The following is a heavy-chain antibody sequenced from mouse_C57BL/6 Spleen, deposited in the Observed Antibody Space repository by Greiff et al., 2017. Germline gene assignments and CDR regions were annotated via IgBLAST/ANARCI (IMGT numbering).Heavy chain of an antibody. J-gene: IGHJ1*03. V-gene: IGHV1-53*01. Sequence: VQLQQPGTELVKPGASVTLSCKASGYTFTSYWMHWVKQRPGQGLEWIGNINPSNGGTNYNEKFKSKATLTVEKSSSTAYMQLRSLTSEDSAVYYWAREGLGYDGDSYWYFDVWGTGTTVTVSS. CDR1: GYTFTSYW. D-gene: IGHD2-3*01. CDR3: AREGLGYDGDSYWYFDV. CDR2: INPSNGGT.